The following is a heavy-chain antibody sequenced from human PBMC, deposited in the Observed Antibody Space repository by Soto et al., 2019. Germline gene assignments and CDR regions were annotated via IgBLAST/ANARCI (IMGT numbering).Heavy chain of an antibody. CDR3: ARDRVTMVRGVIITRKGFDY. V-gene: IGHV3-30-3*01. J-gene: IGHJ4*02. CDR1: GFTFSSYA. D-gene: IGHD3-10*01. Sequence: QVQLVESGGGVVQPGRSLRLSCAASGFTFSSYAMHWVRQAPGKGLGWLAVISYDGSNKYYADSVKGRFTISRDNSKNTLYLQMNSLRAEDTAVYYCARDRVTMVRGVIITRKGFDYWGQGTVVTVSS. CDR2: ISYDGSNK.